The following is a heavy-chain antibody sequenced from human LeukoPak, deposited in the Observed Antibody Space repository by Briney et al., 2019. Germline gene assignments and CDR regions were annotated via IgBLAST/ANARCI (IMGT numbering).Heavy chain of an antibody. V-gene: IGHV3-7*01. J-gene: IGHJ4*02. CDR2: IKKDGTEK. D-gene: IGHD3-22*01. CDR3: ARDLLEFGYYDSSGYYYFDY. CDR1: RFTFSSYW. Sequence: GGSLRLSCAASRFTFSSYWMSWVRQAPGKGLEWVANIKKDGTEKYYVDSVKGRFTISRDNAKTSLYLQINSLRAEDTAVYYCARDLLEFGYYDSSGYYYFDYWGQGTLVTVSS.